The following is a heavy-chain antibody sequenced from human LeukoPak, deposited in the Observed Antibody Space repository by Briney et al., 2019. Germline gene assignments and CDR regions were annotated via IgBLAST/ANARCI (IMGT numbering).Heavy chain of an antibody. Sequence: SETLSLTCAVYGGSFSGYYWSWIRQPPGKGLEWIGEINHSGSTNYNPSLKSRVTISVDTSKNQFSLKLSSVTAADTAVYYCARGRNRITIFGVVMDRYYFDYWGQGTLVTVSS. D-gene: IGHD3-3*01. J-gene: IGHJ4*02. V-gene: IGHV4-34*01. CDR3: ARGRNRITIFGVVMDRYYFDY. CDR2: INHSGST. CDR1: GGSFSGYY.